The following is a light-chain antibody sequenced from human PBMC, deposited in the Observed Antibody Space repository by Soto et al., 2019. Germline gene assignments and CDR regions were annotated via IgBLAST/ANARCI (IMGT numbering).Light chain of an antibody. V-gene: IGKV1-39*01. CDR2: GAS. CDR1: QSISSY. CDR3: PQSYSTPRT. J-gene: IGKJ1*01. Sequence: DIQMTQSPSSLSASVGDRVTITCRASQSISSYLNWYQQKPGKAPKLLIYGASSLQRGDPSRFSGSGVGTDFTLTIGSLQPEDFPTYYCPQSYSTPRTFGQGTKVEIK.